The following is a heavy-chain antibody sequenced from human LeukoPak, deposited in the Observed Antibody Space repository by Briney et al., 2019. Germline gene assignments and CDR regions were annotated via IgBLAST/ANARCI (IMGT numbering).Heavy chain of an antibody. J-gene: IGHJ4*02. D-gene: IGHD5-18*01. CDR2: ISGSGGST. V-gene: IGHV3-23*01. CDR3: AKDLIAYSYGYAGRSNFDY. Sequence: GGSLRLSCAASGFDFHSYVIHWVRQAPGKGLEWVSGISGSGGSTYYADSMKGHFTISRDNSKNTLYLQMNSLRAEDTAIYYCAKDLIAYSYGYAGRSNFDYWGQGTLVTVSS. CDR1: GFDFHSYV.